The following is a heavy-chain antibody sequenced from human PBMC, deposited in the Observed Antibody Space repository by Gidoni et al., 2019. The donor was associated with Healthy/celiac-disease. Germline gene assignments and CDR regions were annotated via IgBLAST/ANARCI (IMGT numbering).Heavy chain of an antibody. J-gene: IGHJ6*03. CDR1: GGSISSYY. D-gene: IGHD6-13*01. CDR3: ARVPAVIAAADRVYYYYYMDV. V-gene: IGHV4-59*01. Sequence: QVQLQESGPGLVKPSETLSLTCTVSGGSISSYYWNWIRQPPGKGLEWIGYIYYSGSTNYNPSLKSRVTISVDTSKNQFSLKLSSVTAADTAVYYCARVPAVIAAADRVYYYYYMDVWGKGTTVTVSS. CDR2: IYYSGST.